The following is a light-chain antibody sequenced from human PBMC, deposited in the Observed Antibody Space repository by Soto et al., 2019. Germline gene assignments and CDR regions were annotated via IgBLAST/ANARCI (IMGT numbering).Light chain of an antibody. J-gene: IGKJ4*01. Sequence: EIVLTQSPGTLSLSPGERATLSCRASQSVSSEKLAWYQQKPGQAPRLLIFGASGRATGIPARFSGSGSGTDFTLTISSFEPEDFAVYYCQEGTYWPAFGGGTKVDIK. V-gene: IGKV3D-20*02. CDR2: GAS. CDR1: QSVSSEK. CDR3: QEGTYWPA.